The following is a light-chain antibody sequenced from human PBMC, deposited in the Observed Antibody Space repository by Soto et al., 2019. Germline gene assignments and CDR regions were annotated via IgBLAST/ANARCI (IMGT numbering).Light chain of an antibody. CDR2: GNS. CDR1: SSNIGAGYD. J-gene: IGLJ3*02. CDR3: QSYDSSLSGWV. Sequence: SVLTQPPSVSGAPGQRVTISCTGSSSNIGAGYDVHWYQQLPGTAPKLLIYGNSNRPSGVPDRFSGSKSGTSASLAITGLRAEDEADYYCQSYDSSLSGWVFGGGTQLTVL. V-gene: IGLV1-40*01.